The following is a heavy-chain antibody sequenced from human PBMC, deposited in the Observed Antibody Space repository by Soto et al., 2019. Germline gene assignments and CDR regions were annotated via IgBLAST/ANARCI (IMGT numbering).Heavy chain of an antibody. V-gene: IGHV4-59*01. CDR2: IYYTGST. Sequence: TSETLSLTGTVSGGSMSSSYWTWIRQSPGKGLEWIGYIYYTGSTKYNPSLQSRVTISLDTSKNQFSLRLTSVTSADTAVYYCARGGSYGDFFDYWGQGAQVTAPQ. CDR1: GGSMSSSY. CDR3: ARGGSYGDFFDY. J-gene: IGHJ4*02. D-gene: IGHD4-17*01.